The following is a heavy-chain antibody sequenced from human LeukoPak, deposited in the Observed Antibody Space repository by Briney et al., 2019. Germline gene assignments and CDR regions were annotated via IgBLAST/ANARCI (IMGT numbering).Heavy chain of an antibody. CDR1: GGSISSYY. J-gene: IGHJ4*02. CDR3: ARENSGSYREFDY. Sequence: SETLSLACTVSGGSISSYYWSWIRQPAGKGLEWIGHIYTSGSTNYNASLKSRVSMSVDTSKNQFSLKLSSVTAADTAVVYCARENSGSYREFDYWGQGTLVTVSS. CDR2: IYTSGST. V-gene: IGHV4-4*07. D-gene: IGHD1-26*01.